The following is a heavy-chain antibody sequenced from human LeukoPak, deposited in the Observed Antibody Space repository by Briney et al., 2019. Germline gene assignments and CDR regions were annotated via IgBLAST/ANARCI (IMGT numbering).Heavy chain of an antibody. CDR1: GDSISSYF. V-gene: IGHV4-59*01. CDR2: IYYSGST. J-gene: IGHJ4*02. D-gene: IGHD7-27*01. Sequence: KPSESLSLTCTVSGDSISSYFWSWIRQPPGKGLEFIGYIYYSGSTYYNPSLKSRVTMSVDTSRNRFSLRLSSVTAADTAVYYCARERRLGKSFDSWGQGTLVTVSS. CDR3: ARERRLGKSFDS.